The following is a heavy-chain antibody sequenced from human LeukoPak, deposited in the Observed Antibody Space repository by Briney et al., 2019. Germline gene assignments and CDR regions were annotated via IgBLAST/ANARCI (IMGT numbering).Heavy chain of an antibody. CDR3: VFPYWQDLDH. CDR2: ISSSGSTI. CDR1: GFTFRSHS. D-gene: IGHD2-15*01. J-gene: IGHJ4*02. Sequence: GGSLTLSCAASGFTFRSHSMQWVRQAPGKGLEWVSHISSSGSTIYYADSVKGRLTISRDNAKESLFLQMSSLRDEDTAVYYCVFPYWQDLDHWGQGTLVTVSS. V-gene: IGHV3-48*02.